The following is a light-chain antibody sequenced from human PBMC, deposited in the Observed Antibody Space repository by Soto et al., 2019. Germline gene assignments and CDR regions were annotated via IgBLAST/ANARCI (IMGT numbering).Light chain of an antibody. Sequence: QSVLTQPASVSGSPGQSITISCTGTSSDVGGYNYVSWYQQHPGKAPTLMIYDVTNRPSGVSNRFSGSKSDNTASLTISGLQAEDEADYYCSSYTSSNTLYVVFGGGTKLTVL. CDR3: SSYTSSNTLYVV. V-gene: IGLV2-14*01. J-gene: IGLJ2*01. CDR2: DVT. CDR1: SSDVGGYNY.